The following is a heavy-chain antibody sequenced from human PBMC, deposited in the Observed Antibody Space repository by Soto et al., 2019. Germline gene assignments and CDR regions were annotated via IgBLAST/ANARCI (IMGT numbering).Heavy chain of an antibody. Sequence: ASVKVSCKASGYTFTSYDINWVRQATGQGLEWMGWMNPNSGNTGYAQKFQGRVTMTRNTSISTAYMELSSLRSEDTAVYYCARGMGDIVVVVAATLDAFDIWGQGTMVTVSS. V-gene: IGHV1-8*01. CDR1: GYTFTSYD. CDR2: MNPNSGNT. D-gene: IGHD2-15*01. CDR3: ARGMGDIVVVVAATLDAFDI. J-gene: IGHJ3*02.